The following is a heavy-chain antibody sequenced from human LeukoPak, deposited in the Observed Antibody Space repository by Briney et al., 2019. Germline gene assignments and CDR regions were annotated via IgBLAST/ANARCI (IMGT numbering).Heavy chain of an antibody. D-gene: IGHD2-2*01. J-gene: IGHJ4*02. CDR1: GFTFSSYS. CDR3: ARDGYCSSTSCYDY. V-gene: IGHV3-21*01. Sequence: GGSLRLSCAASGFTFSSYSMTWVRQAPGKGLEWVSSISSSSSYIYYADSVKGRFTISRDNAKNSLYLQMNSLRAEDTAVYYCARDGYCSSTSCYDYWGQGTLVTVSS. CDR2: ISSSSSYI.